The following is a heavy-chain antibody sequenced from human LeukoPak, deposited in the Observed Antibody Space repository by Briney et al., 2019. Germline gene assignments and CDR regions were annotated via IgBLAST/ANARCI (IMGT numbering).Heavy chain of an antibody. Sequence: ASVKVSCKASGYTFSGYYMHWVRQAPGQGLEWMGWINPNSGGTYYAQKLQGRVTMTTDTSTSTAYMELRSLRSDDTAVYYCARGAGTASPFDYWGQGTLVTVSS. V-gene: IGHV1-2*02. CDR1: GYTFSGYY. D-gene: IGHD1-1*01. CDR3: ARGAGTASPFDY. J-gene: IGHJ4*02. CDR2: INPNSGGT.